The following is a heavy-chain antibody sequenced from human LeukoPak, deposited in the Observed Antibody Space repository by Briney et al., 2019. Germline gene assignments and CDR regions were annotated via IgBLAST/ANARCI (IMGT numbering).Heavy chain of an antibody. CDR3: ARESVYSSSPNDY. V-gene: IGHV3-66*01. J-gene: IGHJ4*02. CDR2: IYSGGST. D-gene: IGHD6-6*01. Sequence: GGSLRLSCADSGFTFSSNYMSWVRQAPGKGLEWVSVIYSGGSTYYADSVKGRFTMSIYNSKNTLFLQMNSLRAEDTAVYYCARESVYSSSPNDYWGQGTLVTVSS. CDR1: GFTFSSNY.